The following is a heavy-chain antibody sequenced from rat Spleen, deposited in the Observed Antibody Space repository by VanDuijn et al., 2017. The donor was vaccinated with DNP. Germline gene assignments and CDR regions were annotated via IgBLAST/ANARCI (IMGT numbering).Heavy chain of an antibody. V-gene: IGHV3-1*01. CDR3: ARWTRYFDY. CDR2: ISYSGST. CDR1: GYSITSNY. J-gene: IGHJ2*01. D-gene: IGHD1-7*01. Sequence: EVHLQESGSGLVKPSQSLSLTCSVTGYSITSNYWGWIRKFPGNKLEYIGHISYSGSTNYNPSLKSRLSITRDTSKNHFLLHLNSVTTEDTATYYCARWTRYFDYWGQGIMVTVSS.